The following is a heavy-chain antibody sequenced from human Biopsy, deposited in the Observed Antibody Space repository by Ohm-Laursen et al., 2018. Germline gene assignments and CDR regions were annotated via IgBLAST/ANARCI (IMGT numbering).Heavy chain of an antibody. V-gene: IGHV4-59*01. CDR3: ARDRGYYSDRTVPGYFDL. CDR1: GDSISSYY. J-gene: IGHJ2*01. CDR2: VYYTGST. D-gene: IGHD3-22*01. Sequence: SDTLSLTCTVSGDSISSYYWSWIRQPPGKGLEWIGYVYYTGSTDYNPSLQSRVTISVDTSKNHFSLRLRSVTPADTAIYYCARDRGYYSDRTVPGYFDLWGRGILVTVSS.